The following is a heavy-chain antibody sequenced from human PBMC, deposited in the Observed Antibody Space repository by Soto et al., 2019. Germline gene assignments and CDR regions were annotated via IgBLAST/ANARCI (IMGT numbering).Heavy chain of an antibody. CDR2: INPSGGST. V-gene: IGHV1-46*01. Sequence: GASVKVSCKASGYTFTSYYMHWVRQAPGQGLEWMGIINPSGGSTSYAQKFQGRVTMTRDTSTSTVYMELSSLRSEDTAVYYCARDWVYYDSSGYYYGHYYYGMDVWGQGTTVTVSS. CDR3: ARDWVYYDSSGYYYGHYYYGMDV. D-gene: IGHD3-22*01. J-gene: IGHJ6*02. CDR1: GYTFTSYY.